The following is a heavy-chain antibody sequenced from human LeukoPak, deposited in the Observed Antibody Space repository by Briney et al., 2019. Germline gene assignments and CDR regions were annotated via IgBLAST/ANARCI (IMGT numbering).Heavy chain of an antibody. Sequence: SETLSLTCTVSGGSISSYYWSWIRQPPGKGLEWIGYIYYSGSTNYNPSLKSRVTISVDTSKNQFSLKLSSVTAADTAVYYCATYQGYGDYVPRRESDAFDIWGQGTMVTVSS. D-gene: IGHD4-17*01. CDR1: GGSISSYY. V-gene: IGHV4-59*12. CDR2: IYYSGST. CDR3: ATYQGYGDYVPRRESDAFDI. J-gene: IGHJ3*02.